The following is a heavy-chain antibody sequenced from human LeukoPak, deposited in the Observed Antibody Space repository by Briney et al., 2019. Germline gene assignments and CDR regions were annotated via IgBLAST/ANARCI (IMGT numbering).Heavy chain of an antibody. CDR3: ARGNDHGDYVGISFDY. CDR2: IKQDGSEK. V-gene: IGHV3-7*01. D-gene: IGHD4-17*01. J-gene: IGHJ4*02. Sequence: GGSLRLSCAASGFTLNNYWRSWVRQAPGKVLEWVANIKQDGSEKYYVDSVKGRFTISRDNAKNSFSLQLHSLRAEDTAVYHCARGNDHGDYVGISFDYWGQGTLVTVSS. CDR1: GFTLNNYW.